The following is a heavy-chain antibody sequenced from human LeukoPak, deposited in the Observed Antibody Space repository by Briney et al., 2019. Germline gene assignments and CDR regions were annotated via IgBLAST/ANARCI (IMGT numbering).Heavy chain of an antibody. D-gene: IGHD6-13*01. CDR3: ARDRLQYVAAPGTRMWFEP. Sequence: GGSVKVSCKASGYTFTGYYMHWVRQAPGQGLEWMGWINPNSGGTNYAQKFQGRVTMTRDTSISTAYMELSRLRSDDTAVYYCARDRLQYVAAPGTRMWFEPWGQGTLVTVSS. J-gene: IGHJ5*02. CDR1: GYTFTGYY. V-gene: IGHV1-2*02. CDR2: INPNSGGT.